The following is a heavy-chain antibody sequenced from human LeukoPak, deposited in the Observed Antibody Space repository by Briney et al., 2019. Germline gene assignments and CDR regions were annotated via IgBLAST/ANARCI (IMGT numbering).Heavy chain of an antibody. J-gene: IGHJ6*02. CDR3: ARGDPHYYYGMDV. CDR2: IYYSGTT. V-gene: IGHV4-59*01. Sequence: SETLSLTCTVSGGSISSYYWSWIRQPPGKGLEWIGYIYYSGTTNYNPSLKSRVTISVDTSKNQFSLKLSSVTAADTAVYYCARGDPHYYYGMDVWGQGTTVTVSS. CDR1: GGSISSYY.